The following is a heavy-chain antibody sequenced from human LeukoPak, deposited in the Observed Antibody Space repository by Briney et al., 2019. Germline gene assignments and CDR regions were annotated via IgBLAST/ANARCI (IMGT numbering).Heavy chain of an antibody. Sequence: ASVKVSCKASGYTFTSYYMHWVRQAPGQGLEWMGIINPSGGSTSYAQKFQGRVTMTRDTSTSTVYMELSSLRSEDTAVYYCARPFYDSSAHCVWYFDYWGQGTLVTVSS. D-gene: IGHD3-22*01. V-gene: IGHV1-46*03. CDR3: ARPFYDSSAHCVWYFDY. J-gene: IGHJ4*02. CDR2: INPSGGST. CDR1: GYTFTSYY.